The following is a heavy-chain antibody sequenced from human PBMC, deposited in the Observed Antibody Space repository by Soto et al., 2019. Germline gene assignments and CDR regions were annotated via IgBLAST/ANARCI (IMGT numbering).Heavy chain of an antibody. CDR1: GFTFSSYG. CDR3: ARGLYYYDSSGPPVDY. CDR2: ISSSSSYI. D-gene: IGHD3-22*01. V-gene: IGHV3-21*01. J-gene: IGHJ4*02. Sequence: VQLVESGGGVVQPGRSLRLSCAASGFTFSSYGMNWVRQAPGKGLEWVSSISSSSSYIYYADSVKGRFTISRDNAKNSLYLQMNSLRAEDTAVYYCARGLYYYDSSGPPVDYWGQGTLVTVSS.